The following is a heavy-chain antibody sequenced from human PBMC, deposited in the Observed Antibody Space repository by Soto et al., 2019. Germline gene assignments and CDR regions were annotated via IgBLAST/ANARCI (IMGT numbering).Heavy chain of an antibody. D-gene: IGHD2-15*01. Sequence: ASVKVSCKASGYTFTGYYMHWVRQAPGQGLEWMGWINPNSGGTNYAQKFQGWVTMTRDTSISTAYMELSRLRSDDTAVYYCAAPGYCSGGSCPPYDAFDIWGQGTMVTVSS. CDR3: AAPGYCSGGSCPPYDAFDI. CDR1: GYTFTGYY. J-gene: IGHJ3*02. V-gene: IGHV1-2*04. CDR2: INPNSGGT.